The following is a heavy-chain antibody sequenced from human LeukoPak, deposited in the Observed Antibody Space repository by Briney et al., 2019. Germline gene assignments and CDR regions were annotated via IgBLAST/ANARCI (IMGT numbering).Heavy chain of an antibody. D-gene: IGHD6-13*01. CDR2: INPNSGGT. J-gene: IGHJ4*02. CDR3: ARGGGSSWWPFDY. CDR1: GYTFAGYY. Sequence: ASVKVSCKASGYTFAGYYMHWVRQALGQGLEWMGWINPNSGGTNYAQKFQGRVTMTRDTSISTAYMELSRLRSDDTAVYYCARGGGSSWWPFDYWGQGTLVTVAS. V-gene: IGHV1-2*02.